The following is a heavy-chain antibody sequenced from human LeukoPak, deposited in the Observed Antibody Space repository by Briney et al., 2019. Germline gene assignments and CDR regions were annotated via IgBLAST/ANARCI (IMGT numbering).Heavy chain of an antibody. CDR2: IYYRGST. V-gene: IGHV4-39*01. J-gene: IGHJ4*02. D-gene: IGHD5-18*01. Sequence: SETLSLTCTVSGGSISSSNYYWGWILQPPGKGLEWIGSIYYRGSTYYNPSLKSRVTISVDTSKNQFSLKLSSVTAADTAVYYCARGYGTFDFWGQGILVTVSS. CDR1: GGSISSSNYY. CDR3: ARGYGTFDF.